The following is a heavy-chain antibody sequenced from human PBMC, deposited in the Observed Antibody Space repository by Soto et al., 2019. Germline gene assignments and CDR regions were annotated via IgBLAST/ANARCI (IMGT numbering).Heavy chain of an antibody. CDR2: TNEDGSQI. V-gene: IGHV3-7*01. CDR1: GFTFSRAW. Sequence: GGSLRLSCAASGFTFSRAWMSWVRQAPGKGLEWVANTNEDGSQINYVDSVKGRFTASRDNAKNLLFLQMNNLRGEDTAIYYCARDPRNGAIDYWGQGTLVTV. D-gene: IGHD2-8*01. J-gene: IGHJ4*02. CDR3: ARDPRNGAIDY.